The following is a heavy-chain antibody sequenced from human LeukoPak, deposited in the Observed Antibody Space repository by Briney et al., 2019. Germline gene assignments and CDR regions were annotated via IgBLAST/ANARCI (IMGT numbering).Heavy chain of an antibody. D-gene: IGHD2-2*01. CDR1: GGTFSSYA. V-gene: IGHV1-69*13. CDR3: ARDQGYCSSTSCYALGAYFDY. J-gene: IGHJ4*02. CDR2: IIPIFGTA. Sequence: ASVKVSCKASGGTFSSYAISWVRQAPGQGLEWMGGIIPIFGTANYAQTFQGRVTITADESTSTAYMELSSLRSEDTAVYYCARDQGYCSSTSCYALGAYFDYWGQGTLVTVSS.